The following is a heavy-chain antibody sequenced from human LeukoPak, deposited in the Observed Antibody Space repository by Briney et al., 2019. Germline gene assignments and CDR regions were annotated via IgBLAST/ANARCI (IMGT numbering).Heavy chain of an antibody. CDR2: ISWDGGTT. V-gene: IGHV3-43*02. D-gene: IGHD4-23*01. CDR1: GITFSSYA. CDR3: AKDQDYGGNSGYFDY. Sequence: PGRSLRLSCAASGITFSSYAMHWVRQAPGKGLEWVSLISWDGGTTFFADSVKGRFTISRDSSKNSLYLQMNSLRSEDTALYYCAKDQDYGGNSGYFDYWGQGTLVTVSS. J-gene: IGHJ4*02.